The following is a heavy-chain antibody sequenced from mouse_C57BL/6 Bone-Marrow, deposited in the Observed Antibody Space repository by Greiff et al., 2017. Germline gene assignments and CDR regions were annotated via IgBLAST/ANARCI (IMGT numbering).Heavy chain of an antibody. CDR1: GFTFSSYA. CDR3: AREDYYEGFAY. V-gene: IGHV5-4*01. CDR2: ISDGGSYT. Sequence: EVKLMESGGGLVKPGGSLKLSCAASGFTFSSYAMSWVRQTPEKRLEWVATISDGGSYTYYPDNVKGRFTISRDNAKNNLYLQMSHLKYEDTAMYYCAREDYYEGFAYWGQGTLVTVSA. D-gene: IGHD2-4*01. J-gene: IGHJ3*01.